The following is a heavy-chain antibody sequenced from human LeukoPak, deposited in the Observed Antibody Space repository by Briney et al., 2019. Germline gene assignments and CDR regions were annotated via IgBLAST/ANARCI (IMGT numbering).Heavy chain of an antibody. CDR3: ARTRGYSYGWSGAFDI. V-gene: IGHV4-30-2*01. J-gene: IGHJ3*02. Sequence: SGTLSLTCAVSGVSISSVAFTWSWVRQPPGKGLEWAVDIYQSGTTSYNPSPKSRVTISVDRYKNQFPLKLSSVTAADTAVYYCARTRGYSYGWSGAFDIWGQGTMVTVSS. CDR2: IYQSGTT. CDR1: GVSISSVAFT. D-gene: IGHD5-18*01.